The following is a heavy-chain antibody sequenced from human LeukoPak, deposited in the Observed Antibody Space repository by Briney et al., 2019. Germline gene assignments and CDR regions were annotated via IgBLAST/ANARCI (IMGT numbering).Heavy chain of an antibody. V-gene: IGHV3-23*01. Sequence: PGGSLRLSCEASAFPFSSHYMAWVRQAPGRGLEWISALNGGGGDIHYAGSVTGRFTISRDNSKNTLYLQMNYLRAEDTAIYYCAKHYDSCGSIFDHWGQGTLVTVSS. J-gene: IGHJ4*02. D-gene: IGHD3-22*01. CDR3: AKHYDSCGSIFDH. CDR2: LNGGGGDI. CDR1: AFPFSSHY.